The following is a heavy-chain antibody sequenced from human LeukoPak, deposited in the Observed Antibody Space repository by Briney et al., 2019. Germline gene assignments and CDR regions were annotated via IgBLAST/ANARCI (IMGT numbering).Heavy chain of an antibody. CDR1: GFTFSSYA. Sequence: PGGSLRLPCAASGFTFSSYAMHWVRQAPGKGLEWVAVISYDGSNKYYADSVKGRFTISRDNSKNTLYLQMNSLRAEDTAVYYCARDDSHRFDYWGQGTLVTVSS. CDR3: ARDDSHRFDY. V-gene: IGHV3-30*04. CDR2: ISYDGSNK. D-gene: IGHD2-21*01. J-gene: IGHJ4*02.